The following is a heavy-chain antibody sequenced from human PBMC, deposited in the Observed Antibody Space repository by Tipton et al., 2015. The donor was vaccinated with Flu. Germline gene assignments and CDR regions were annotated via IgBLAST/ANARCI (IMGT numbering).Heavy chain of an antibody. CDR1: RFTFSTYS. CDR2: ISSSGNTI. J-gene: IGHJ4*02. V-gene: IGHV3-48*04. CDR3: ATLTGDDY. Sequence: LRLSCAASRFTFSTYSMHWVRQAPGKGLEWVSYISSSGNTISYADSVRGRFTISRDNTKKSLYLQLNSLRAEDTAIYYCATLTGDDYWGQGILVTVSS. D-gene: IGHD7-27*01.